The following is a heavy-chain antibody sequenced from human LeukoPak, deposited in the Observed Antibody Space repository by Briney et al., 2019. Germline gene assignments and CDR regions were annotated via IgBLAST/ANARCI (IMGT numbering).Heavy chain of an antibody. D-gene: IGHD4-17*01. CDR3: AKDRLITVPKLEDDVFDI. J-gene: IGHJ3*02. Sequence: GRSLRLSCAASGFTFDDYAMHWVRQAPGKGLEWVSGISWNSGSIGYADSVKGRFTISRDNAKNSLYLQMNSLRPEDTALYYCAKDRLITVPKLEDDVFDIWGQGTMLTVSS. CDR2: ISWNSGSI. V-gene: IGHV3-9*01. CDR1: GFTFDDYA.